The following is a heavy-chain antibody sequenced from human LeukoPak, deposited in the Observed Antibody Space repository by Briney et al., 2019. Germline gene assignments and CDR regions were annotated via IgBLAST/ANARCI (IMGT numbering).Heavy chain of an antibody. CDR1: GGSISSGIYS. Sequence: PSETLSLTCAVSGGSISSGIYSWTWIRQPPGKGLEWIGYIYQSGRSYYNPSLKSRVTIALDTSKNQFSLNLTSVTAADTALYYCAKEGIDGAPSAGAFDIWGQGTMVTVSS. V-gene: IGHV4-30-2*01. CDR3: AKEGIDGAPSAGAFDI. CDR2: IYQSGRS. J-gene: IGHJ3*02. D-gene: IGHD1-26*01.